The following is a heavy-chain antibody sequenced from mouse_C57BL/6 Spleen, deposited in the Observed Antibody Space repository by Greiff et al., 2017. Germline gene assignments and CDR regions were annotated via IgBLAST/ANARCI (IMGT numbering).Heavy chain of an antibody. V-gene: IGHV1-55*01. J-gene: IGHJ4*01. CDR1: GYTFTSYW. Sequence: VQLQQPGAELVKPGASVKMSCKASGYTFTSYWITWVKQRPGQGLEWIGEIYPGSGSTNYNEKFKSKATLTVDTSSITAYMQLSSLTSEDSAVYCWARSKTAQNAVEYWGQGTSVTGSS. D-gene: IGHD3-2*02. CDR3: ARSKTAQNAVEY. CDR2: IYPGSGST.